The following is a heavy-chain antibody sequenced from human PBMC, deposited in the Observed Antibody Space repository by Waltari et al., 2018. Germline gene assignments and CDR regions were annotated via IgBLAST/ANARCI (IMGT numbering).Heavy chain of an antibody. Sequence: QVQLQESGPGLVKPSQTLSLTCTVSGGSISSGGYYCSWISQHPGKGLEWIWYIYHSGSTYYNPSLKSRVTISVDRSKNQFSLKLSSVTAADTAVYYCARGGISSSGWWVGYWGQGTLVTVSS. CDR3: ARGGISSSGWWVGY. CDR2: IYHSGST. J-gene: IGHJ4*02. V-gene: IGHV4-31*03. D-gene: IGHD6-19*01. CDR1: GGSISSGGYY.